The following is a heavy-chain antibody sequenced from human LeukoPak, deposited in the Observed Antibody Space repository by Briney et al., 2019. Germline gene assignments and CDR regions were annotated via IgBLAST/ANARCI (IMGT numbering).Heavy chain of an antibody. V-gene: IGHV4-34*01. CDR3: ARFVYCSSTSCYLSFDD. CDR2: INHSGST. CDR1: GGSFSGYY. J-gene: IGHJ4*02. Sequence: ASETLSLTCAVYGGSFSGYYWSWIRQPPGKGLEWIGEINHSGSTNYNPSLKSRVTISVDTSKNQFSLKLSSVTAADTAVYYCARFVYCSSTSCYLSFDDWGQGSLVTVSS. D-gene: IGHD2-2*01.